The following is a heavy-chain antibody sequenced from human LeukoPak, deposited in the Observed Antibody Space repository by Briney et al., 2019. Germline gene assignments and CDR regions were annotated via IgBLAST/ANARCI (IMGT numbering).Heavy chain of an antibody. Sequence: ASVKVSCKASGYTFTRYYLHWVRQAPGPGLEWMGWINPNSGGTNYAQKFQDRVTMTRDTSISTVYMELSRLRSDDTAVYDCGRGPATGGYDYWGQGTLVTVSS. CDR1: GYTFTRYY. V-gene: IGHV1-2*02. D-gene: IGHD3-16*01. CDR2: INPNSGGT. J-gene: IGHJ4*02. CDR3: GRGPATGGYDY.